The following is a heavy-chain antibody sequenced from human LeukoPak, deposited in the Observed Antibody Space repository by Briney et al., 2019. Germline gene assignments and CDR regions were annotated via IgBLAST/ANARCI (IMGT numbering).Heavy chain of an antibody. V-gene: IGHV3-21*01. D-gene: IGHD4-17*01. J-gene: IGHJ6*03. CDR1: GFTFSSYS. Sequence: GGSLRLSCAASGFTFSSYSMNWVRQAPGKGLEWVSSISSSSSYIYYADSVKGRFTISRDNAKNSLYLQMNSLRAEGTAVYYCASSPTTVTYYYVDVWGKGTPVTVSS. CDR2: ISSSSSYI. CDR3: ASSPTTVTYYYVDV.